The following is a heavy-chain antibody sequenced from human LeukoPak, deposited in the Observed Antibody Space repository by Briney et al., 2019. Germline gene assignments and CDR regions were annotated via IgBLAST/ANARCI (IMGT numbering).Heavy chain of an antibody. CDR3: AGSVVTAIQGY. CDR2: IYSGGST. Sequence: GGSLRLSCAASGLTFSSYSMNWVRQAPGKGLEWVSIIYSGGSTYYADSVKGRFTISRDNSKNTLYLQMNSLRAEDTAVYYCAGSVVTAIQGYWGQGTLVTVSS. CDR1: GLTFSSYS. V-gene: IGHV3-53*01. J-gene: IGHJ4*02. D-gene: IGHD2-21*02.